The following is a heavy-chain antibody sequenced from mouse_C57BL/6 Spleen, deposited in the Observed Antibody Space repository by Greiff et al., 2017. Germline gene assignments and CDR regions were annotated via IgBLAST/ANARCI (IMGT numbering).Heavy chain of an antibody. CDR3: ARSQLRLPLDY. Sequence: QVQLKESGPELVKPGASVKISCKASGYAFSSSWMNWVKQRPGKGLEWIGRIYPGDGDTNYNGKFKGKATLTADKSSSTAYMQLSSLTSEDSAVYCCARSQLRLPLDYWGQGTTLTVSS. V-gene: IGHV1-82*01. J-gene: IGHJ2*01. CDR1: GYAFSSSW. D-gene: IGHD3-2*02. CDR2: IYPGDGDT.